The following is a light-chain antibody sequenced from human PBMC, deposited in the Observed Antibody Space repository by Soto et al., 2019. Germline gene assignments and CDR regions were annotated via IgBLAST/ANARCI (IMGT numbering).Light chain of an antibody. Sequence: EIVMTQSPATLSVSPGERATLSCRASQSVSSNLAWYQKKPGQAPRLLIYGASTRATGIPARFSGSGSGTEFTLTISSLQAADCAVYYCQQYNNWPGTFGPGTKVDIK. CDR1: QSVSSN. CDR3: QQYNNWPGT. J-gene: IGKJ3*01. CDR2: GAS. V-gene: IGKV3D-15*01.